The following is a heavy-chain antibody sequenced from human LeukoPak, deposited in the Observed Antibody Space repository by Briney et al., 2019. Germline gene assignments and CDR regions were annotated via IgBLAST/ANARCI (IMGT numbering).Heavy chain of an antibody. J-gene: IGHJ3*02. CDR1: GGTFSSYA. CDR2: IVPIFGTA. V-gene: IGHV1-69*06. D-gene: IGHD3-3*01. Sequence: SVKVSCKASGGTFSSYAISWVRQAPGQGLEWMGGIVPIFGTANYAQKFQGRVTITADKSTSTAYMELSSLRSEDTAVYYCARDLTAYYDFWSDLDAFDIWGQGTMVTVSS. CDR3: ARDLTAYYDFWSDLDAFDI.